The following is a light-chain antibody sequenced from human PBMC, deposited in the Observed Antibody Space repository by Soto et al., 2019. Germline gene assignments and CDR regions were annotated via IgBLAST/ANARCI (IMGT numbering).Light chain of an antibody. Sequence: EIVLTQSPATLSLSPGERATLSCRASQSVNSYLAWYQQKPGQAPRLLIYDASNRAAGIPARFSGSGSGTDFTLTINSLEPEDFAVYYCQQRTNWPPLFTFGPGTKVDIK. V-gene: IGKV3-11*01. CDR3: QQRTNWPPLFT. CDR1: QSVNSY. CDR2: DAS. J-gene: IGKJ3*01.